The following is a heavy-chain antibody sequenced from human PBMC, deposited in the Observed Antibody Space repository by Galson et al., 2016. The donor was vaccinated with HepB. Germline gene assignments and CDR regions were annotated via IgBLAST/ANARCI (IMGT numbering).Heavy chain of an antibody. CDR1: GFTFSSYS. V-gene: IGHV3-48*04. CDR2: ISSTGNTI. D-gene: IGHD3-3*01. CDR3: ARMSNFWSGYYIGYYGMDV. J-gene: IGHJ6*02. Sequence: SLRLSCAVSGFTFSSYSLNWVRQAPGKGLEWLSYISSTGNTIYYTDSVKGRFTISRDNAKNSLYLQMNSLRAEDTAVYYCARMSNFWSGYYIGYYGMDVWGQGTTVTVSS.